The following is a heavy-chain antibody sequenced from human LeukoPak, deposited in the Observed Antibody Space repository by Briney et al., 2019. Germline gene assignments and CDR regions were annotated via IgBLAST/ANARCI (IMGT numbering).Heavy chain of an antibody. J-gene: IGHJ4*02. Sequence: SVKVSCKASGGTFSSYAISWVRQAPGQGLEWMGRIIPIFGTANYAQKFQGRVTITTDESTSTAYMELSSLRSEDTAVYYCAREYYDFWSGHRAILFGYWGQGTLVTVSS. CDR3: AREYYDFWSGHRAILFGY. CDR1: GGTFSSYA. CDR2: IIPIFGTA. D-gene: IGHD3-3*01. V-gene: IGHV1-69*05.